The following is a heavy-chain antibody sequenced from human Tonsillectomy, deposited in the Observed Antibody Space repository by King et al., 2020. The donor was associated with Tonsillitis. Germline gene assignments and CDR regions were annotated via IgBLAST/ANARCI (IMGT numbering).Heavy chain of an antibody. Sequence: VQLVESGGGLVQPGGSLRLSCAASGFTFSSYTMSWVRQAPGKGLEWASYISSSSSTIFYADSVKGRFTISRDNGNNSLYLQMNSLRDEDTAVYYCARGRGDYWGQGTLVTVSS. J-gene: IGHJ4*02. V-gene: IGHV3-48*02. CDR2: ISSSSSTI. CDR3: ARGRGDY. CDR1: GFTFSSYT.